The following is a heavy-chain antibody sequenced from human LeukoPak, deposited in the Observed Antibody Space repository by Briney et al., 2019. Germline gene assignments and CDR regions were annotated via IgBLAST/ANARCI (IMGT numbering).Heavy chain of an antibody. CDR2: IYYSGST. Sequence: TLSLTCTVSGGSISSGDYYWSWIRQPPGKGLEWIGYIYYSGSTYYNPSLKSRVTKSVDTSKNQFSLKLSSVTAADTAVYYCARDLLNEGNHLDYWGQGTLVTVSS. D-gene: IGHD4-23*01. CDR3: ARDLLNEGNHLDY. J-gene: IGHJ4*02. CDR1: GGSISSGDYY. V-gene: IGHV4-30-4*01.